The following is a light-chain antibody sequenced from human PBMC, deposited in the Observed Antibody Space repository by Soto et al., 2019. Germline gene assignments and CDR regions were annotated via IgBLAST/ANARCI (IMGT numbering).Light chain of an antibody. V-gene: IGKV1-6*01. CDR2: AAS. Sequence: AIQMTQSPSSLSASVGDRVSITCRASQVIRNDLGWYQQKPGRAPKLLIYAASSLQSGVPSRFGGSGSGTDFTLTISGLQPEDFAIYYCLQDYNYPLTFGGGTKVEIK. CDR1: QVIRND. J-gene: IGKJ4*01. CDR3: LQDYNYPLT.